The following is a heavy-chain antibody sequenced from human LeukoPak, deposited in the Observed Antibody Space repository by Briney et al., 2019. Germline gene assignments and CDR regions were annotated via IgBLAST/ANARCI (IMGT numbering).Heavy chain of an antibody. V-gene: IGHV1-69*05. CDR3: ARDYYDSSGKYFDY. CDR2: IIPIFGTA. J-gene: IGHJ4*02. CDR1: GGTFSSYA. D-gene: IGHD3-22*01. Sequence: SVKVSCKASGGTFSSYAISWVRQAPGQGLDWMGGIIPIFGTANYAQKFQGRVTITTDESTSTAYMELSSLRSEDTAVYYCARDYYDSSGKYFDYWGQGTLVTVSS.